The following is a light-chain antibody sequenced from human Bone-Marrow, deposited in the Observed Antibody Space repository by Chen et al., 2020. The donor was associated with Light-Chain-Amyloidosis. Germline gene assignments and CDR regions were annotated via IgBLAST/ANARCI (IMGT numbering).Light chain of an antibody. CDR1: DLPTKY. J-gene: IGLJ2*01. CDR2: RDT. CDR3: QSADSSGTYEEI. V-gene: IGLV3-25*03. Sequence: SYELPQPPSVSVFPGQTARITCSGDDLPTKYAYWYQQKPGQAPVLVIHRDTERPSGISERFSGSSSGTTATLTISGVQAEDEADYHCQSADSSGTYEEIFGGGTKLTVL.